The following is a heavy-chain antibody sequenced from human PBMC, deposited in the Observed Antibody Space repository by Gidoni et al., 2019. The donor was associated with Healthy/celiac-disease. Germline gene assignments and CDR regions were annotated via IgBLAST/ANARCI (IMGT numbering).Heavy chain of an antibody. CDR3: AKGGVPLPTYYYDSSGYYYYDY. CDR1: GFTFSSYG. V-gene: IGHV3-30*18. CDR2: ISYDGSNK. Sequence: QVQLVESGGGVVQPGRSMRLSCAASGFTFSSYGRNWVRQAPGKGLEWVGVISYDGSNKYYADSVQGRFTISRDNSKNTLYLQMNSLRAEDTAVYYCAKGGVPLPTYYYDSSGYYYYDYWGQGTLVTVSS. J-gene: IGHJ4*02. D-gene: IGHD3-22*01.